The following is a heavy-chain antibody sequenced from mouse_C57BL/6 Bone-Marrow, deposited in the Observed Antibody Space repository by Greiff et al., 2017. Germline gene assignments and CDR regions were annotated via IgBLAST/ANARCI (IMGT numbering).Heavy chain of an antibody. J-gene: IGHJ1*03. CDR1: GFSLTSYG. D-gene: IGHD1-1*01. V-gene: IGHV2-2*01. Sequence: QVQLQQSGPGLVQPSQSLSITCTVSGFSLTSYGVHWVRQSPGKGLEWLGVIWSGGSTYYNAAFISRLSISKDNSKSQVFFKMNSLQADDTAIYYCATAYYGSSYNWYFDVWGTGTTVTVSS. CDR3: ATAYYGSSYNWYFDV. CDR2: IWSGGST.